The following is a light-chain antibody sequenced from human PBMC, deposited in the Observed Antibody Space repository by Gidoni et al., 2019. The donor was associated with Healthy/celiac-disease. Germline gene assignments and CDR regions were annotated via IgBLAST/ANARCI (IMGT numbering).Light chain of an antibody. CDR1: SSDVGGYNY. Sequence: HSALPHPRSFSGSPGPSVTFSCTGTSSDVGGYNYVSWYQQHPGKAPKLMIYDVSKRPSGVPDRFSGSKAGNTASLTISGLQAEDEADYYCCSYAGSSSYVFGTGTKVTVL. CDR2: DVS. J-gene: IGLJ1*01. V-gene: IGLV2-11*01. CDR3: CSYAGSSSYV.